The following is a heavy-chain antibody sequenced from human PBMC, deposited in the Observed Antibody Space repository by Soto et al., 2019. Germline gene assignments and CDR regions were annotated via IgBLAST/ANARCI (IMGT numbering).Heavy chain of an antibody. CDR3: AHIMITWGGVSALDAFDM. Sequence: QITLKESGPTLVNPTQTLTLTCSFSGFSLNTSRVGVAWIRQPPGKALEWLAIIYWDDDRRYSPSLKTRLAITKDTSKNQVVLTMTNLDPGDTATYYCAHIMITWGGVSALDAFDMWGQGTMVTVSS. V-gene: IGHV2-5*02. CDR1: GFSLNTSRVG. CDR2: IYWDDDR. J-gene: IGHJ3*02. D-gene: IGHD3-16*01.